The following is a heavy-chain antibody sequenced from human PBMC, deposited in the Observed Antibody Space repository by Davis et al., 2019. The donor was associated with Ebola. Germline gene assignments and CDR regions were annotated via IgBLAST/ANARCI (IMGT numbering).Heavy chain of an antibody. D-gene: IGHD5-12*01. CDR3: ARGAKSPTNTFFDY. CDR2: ITPSGGTT. CDR1: GYTFTGYY. V-gene: IGHV1-46*01. J-gene: IGHJ4*02. Sequence: ASVKVSCKASGYTFTGYYIHWLREAPAQGLERMGIITPSGGTTNYAQKFWGRVTLTRDTSTSTVYMELSSLTSEDTAVYYCARGAKSPTNTFFDYWGQGTLVTVSS.